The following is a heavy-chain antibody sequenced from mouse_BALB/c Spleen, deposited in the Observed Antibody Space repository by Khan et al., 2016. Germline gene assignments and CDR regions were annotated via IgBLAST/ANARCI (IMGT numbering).Heavy chain of an antibody. Sequence: QVQLKQSGAELVRPGASVTLSCKASGYIFTDYEMHWVKQTPVHGLEWIGAIDPESGGTAYNQKFKGKATLTADKSSSTAYMELRSLTSEDSAVYYCTRESVATDYWGQGTTLTVSS. CDR1: GYIFTDYE. CDR2: IDPESGGT. CDR3: TRESVATDY. D-gene: IGHD1-1*01. V-gene: IGHV1-15*01. J-gene: IGHJ2*01.